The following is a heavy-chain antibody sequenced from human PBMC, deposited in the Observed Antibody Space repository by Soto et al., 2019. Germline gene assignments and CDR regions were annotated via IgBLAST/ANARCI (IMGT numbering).Heavy chain of an antibody. V-gene: IGHV3-13*04. CDR3: ARQRKDYRNNHYYYYGMDV. CDR1: GFTFSNYD. CDR2: IANGGYT. D-gene: IGHD4-4*01. J-gene: IGHJ6*02. Sequence: SLRLSCAAFGFTFSNYDMHWVRQATGKGLEWVSSIANGGYTDYPGSVKGRFTISREDAKNSLYLQMNSLRAGDTAVYYCARQRKDYRNNHYYYYGMDVWGQGTTVTVSS.